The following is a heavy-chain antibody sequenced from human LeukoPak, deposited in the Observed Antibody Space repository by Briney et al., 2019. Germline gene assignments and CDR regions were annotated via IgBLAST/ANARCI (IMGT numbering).Heavy chain of an antibody. CDR2: ISYHGDTK. D-gene: IGHD3-10*01. Sequence: GGSLRLSCAASGFTFGSYTMHWVRQAPGKGLEWVAVISYHGDTKYYADSVKGRFTISRNIPKNTLYLQMNSLRAEDTAVYYCVREYYGSGIWNWFDPWRQGTLVTVSS. J-gene: IGHJ5*02. CDR3: VREYYGSGIWNWFDP. CDR1: GFTFGSYT. V-gene: IGHV3-30-3*01.